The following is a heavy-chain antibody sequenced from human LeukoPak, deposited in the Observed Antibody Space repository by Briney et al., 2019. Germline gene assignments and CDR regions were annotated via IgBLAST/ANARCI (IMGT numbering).Heavy chain of an antibody. J-gene: IGHJ4*02. Sequence: ASEKVSCKTSGYTFTNYYMHWVRQAPGQGLEWMGKINPSGGSTNYAQKFQGRVTMTRDMSTSTVYMELSSLRSEDTAVYYCARSGRGTYYYFDLWGQGTLVTVSS. V-gene: IGHV1-46*01. CDR3: ARSGRGTYYYFDL. D-gene: IGHD1-26*01. CDR2: INPSGGST. CDR1: GYTFTNYY.